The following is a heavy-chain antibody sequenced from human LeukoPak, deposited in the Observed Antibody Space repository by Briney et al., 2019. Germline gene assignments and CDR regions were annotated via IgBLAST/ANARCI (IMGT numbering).Heavy chain of an antibody. CDR3: ARSPWIIGYCSSTSCYNWFDP. CDR1: GYTFTSYY. D-gene: IGHD2-2*01. Sequence: ASVKVSCKASGYTFTSYYMHWVRQAPGQGLEWMGIINPSGGSTSYAQKFQGRVTMTRDMSTSTVYMELSSLRSEDTAVYYCARSPWIIGYCSSTSCYNWFDPWGQGTLVTVSS. V-gene: IGHV1-46*01. J-gene: IGHJ5*02. CDR2: INPSGGST.